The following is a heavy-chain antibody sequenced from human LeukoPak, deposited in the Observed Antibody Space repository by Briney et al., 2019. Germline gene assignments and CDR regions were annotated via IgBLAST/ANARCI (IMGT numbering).Heavy chain of an antibody. CDR2: ISSSGSTI. CDR1: GFTFSDYY. D-gene: IGHD3-3*01. Sequence: GGSLRLSCAASGFTFSDYYMSWIRQAPGKGLEWVSYISSSGSTIYYADSVKGRFTISRDNAKNSLYLQMNSLRAEDTAVYYCARGKTYYDFWSGGEGFDYWGQGTLVTVSS. CDR3: ARGKTYYDFWSGGEGFDY. J-gene: IGHJ4*02. V-gene: IGHV3-11*04.